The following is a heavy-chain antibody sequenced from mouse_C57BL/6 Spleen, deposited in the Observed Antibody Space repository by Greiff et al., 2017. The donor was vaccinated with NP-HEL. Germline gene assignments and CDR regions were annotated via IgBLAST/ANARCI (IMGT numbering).Heavy chain of an antibody. CDR1: GYTFTSYW. V-gene: IGHV1-69*01. J-gene: IGHJ1*03. CDR3: ARRGNYYGSSYDWYFDV. CDR2: IDPSDSYT. Sequence: QVQLQQPGAELVMPGASVKLSCKASGYTFTSYWMHWVKQRPGQGLELIGEIDPSDSYTNYNQKFKGKSTLTVDKSASTAYMQLSSLTSEDSAVYYCARRGNYYGSSYDWYFDVWGTGTTVTVSS. D-gene: IGHD1-1*01.